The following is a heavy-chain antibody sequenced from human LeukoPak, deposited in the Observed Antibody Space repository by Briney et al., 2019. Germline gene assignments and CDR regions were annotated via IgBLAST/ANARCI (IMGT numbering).Heavy chain of an antibody. CDR3: AKDPSRIFRIAVDYFDY. Sequence: GGSLRLSCAASGFTFSSNWMSWVRQVPGKGLEWVANIKPDGSGTYYVDSVKGRFTISRDNSKNTLYLQMNSLRAEDTAVYYCAKDPSRIFRIAVDYFDYWGQGTLVTVSS. CDR1: GFTFSSNW. V-gene: IGHV3-7*01. D-gene: IGHD6-19*01. J-gene: IGHJ4*02. CDR2: IKPDGSGT.